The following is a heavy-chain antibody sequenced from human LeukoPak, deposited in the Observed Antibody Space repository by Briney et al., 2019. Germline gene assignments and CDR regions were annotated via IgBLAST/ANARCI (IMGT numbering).Heavy chain of an antibody. J-gene: IGHJ4*02. Sequence: GGSLRLSCTASGFTFANYSMSWVRQAPGQGLEWVGFIRTKGCGGTTEYAASVKGRFTISRDDSKSIAYLQMNSLKTEDTAVYYCTRGGYVMITFGGVIAPFDYWGQGTLVTVSS. CDR3: TRGGYVMITFGGVIAPFDY. V-gene: IGHV3-49*04. CDR2: IRTKGCGGTT. CDR1: GFTFANYS. D-gene: IGHD3-16*02.